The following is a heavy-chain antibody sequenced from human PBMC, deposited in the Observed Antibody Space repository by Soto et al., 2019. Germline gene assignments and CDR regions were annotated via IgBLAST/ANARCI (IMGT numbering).Heavy chain of an antibody. V-gene: IGHV1-24*01. D-gene: IGHD3-10*01. CDR3: ATGDTIVRVNNPNGLDV. Sequence: VKVYRTGSGYTITELSMHWVRKANGKGLEWMGGFDPEDGETIYAQKFQGRVTMTEEASTDTAYMELSILRSEDTAVYYFATGDTIVRVNNPNGLDVRGQGTTVTVPS. J-gene: IGHJ6*02. CDR1: GYTITELS. CDR2: FDPEDGET.